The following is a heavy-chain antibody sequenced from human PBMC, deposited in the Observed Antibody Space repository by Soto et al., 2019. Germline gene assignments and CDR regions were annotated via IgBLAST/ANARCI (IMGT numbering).Heavy chain of an antibody. CDR2: SSATGAGT. Sequence: GGSLRLSCAASGFTFSSYGMTWVRQAPGKGLEWVSFSSATGAGTYYADSVKGRFTISRDNSKDTVYLQMGSLTGNDTAMYYCARGGSGYVWFNEFWGQGTLVTVSS. D-gene: IGHD3-22*01. CDR1: GFTFSSYG. J-gene: IGHJ4*02. V-gene: IGHV3-23*01. CDR3: ARGGSGYVWFNEF.